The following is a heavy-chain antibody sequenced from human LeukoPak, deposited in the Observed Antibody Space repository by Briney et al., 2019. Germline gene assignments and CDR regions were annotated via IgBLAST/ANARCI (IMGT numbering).Heavy chain of an antibody. CDR3: AALARDY. D-gene: IGHD3-3*02. CDR1: GFIVSSNY. V-gene: IGHV3-53*01. J-gene: IGHJ4*02. Sequence: PGGSLRLSCAASGFIVSSNYMTWVRQAPGEGLEGVSVIHNDGSTYYTDSVKGRFTISRDNSKHTLYLQMNSLRVEDTAVYYCAALARDYWGQGTLVTVSS. CDR2: IHNDGST.